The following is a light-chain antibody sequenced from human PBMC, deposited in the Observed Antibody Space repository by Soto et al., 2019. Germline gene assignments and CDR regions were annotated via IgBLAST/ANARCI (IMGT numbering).Light chain of an antibody. Sequence: EIVLTQSPGTLSLSPGERATLSCGASQSVTSNYLAWYQQKPGQAPRLLIFGASIRVTGIPDRFIGSGSGTDFTLTISRPEPEDFAVYYCQHYVTSLTTFGQGTKVDIK. CDR2: GAS. CDR1: QSVTSNY. CDR3: QHYVTSLTT. J-gene: IGKJ1*01. V-gene: IGKV3-20*01.